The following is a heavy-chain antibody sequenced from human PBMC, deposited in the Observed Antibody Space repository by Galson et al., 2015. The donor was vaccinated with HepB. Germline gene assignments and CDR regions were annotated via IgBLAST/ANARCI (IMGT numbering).Heavy chain of an antibody. J-gene: IGHJ3*02. CDR1: GYTFTSYG. CDR3: ARDLYYYDSSGYADDAFDI. Sequence: SVKVSCKASGYTFTSYGISWVRQAPGQGLEWMGWISTYNGDTNYPQKLQGRVTMTTDTSTSTAYMELRSLRSDDTAVYYCARDLYYYDSSGYADDAFDIWCQGTMVTVSS. CDR2: ISTYNGDT. V-gene: IGHV1-18*04. D-gene: IGHD3-22*01.